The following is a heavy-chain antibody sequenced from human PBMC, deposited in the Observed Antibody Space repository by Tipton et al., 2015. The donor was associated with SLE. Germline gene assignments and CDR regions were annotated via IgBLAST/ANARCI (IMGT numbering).Heavy chain of an antibody. CDR2: ISYSGST. J-gene: IGHJ6*04. CDR3: ASLPQGYCSTINCSPRMDV. D-gene: IGHD2-2*01. Sequence: TLSLTCTVSGGSISTYYWSWIRQPLGKGLEWIGYISYSGSTHYSPSLKSRVTISLDTSKNQFSLRLSSVTAADTAVYYCASLPQGYCSTINCSPRMDVWGKGTTVTVSS. V-gene: IGHV4-59*01. CDR1: GGSISTYY.